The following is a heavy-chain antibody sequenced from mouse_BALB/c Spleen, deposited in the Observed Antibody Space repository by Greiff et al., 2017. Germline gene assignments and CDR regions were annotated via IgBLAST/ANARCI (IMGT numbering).Heavy chain of an antibody. D-gene: IGHD1-1*01. CDR3: ASYYYGNYAMDY. Sequence: EVMLVESGGGLVQPGGSRKLSCAVSGFTFSSFGMHWVRQAPEKGLEWVAYISSGSSTIYYADTVKGRFTISRDNPKHTLFLQMTSLRSEDTAMYYCASYYYGNYAMDYWGQGTSVTVSS. CDR2: ISSGSSTI. CDR1: GFTFSSFG. J-gene: IGHJ4*01. V-gene: IGHV5-17*02.